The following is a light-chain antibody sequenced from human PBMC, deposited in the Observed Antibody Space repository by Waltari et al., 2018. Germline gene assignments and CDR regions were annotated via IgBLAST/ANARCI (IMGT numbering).Light chain of an antibody. CDR3: QQRSIWPYT. CDR2: DAS. J-gene: IGKJ2*01. CDR1: QTIRTY. V-gene: IGKV3-11*01. Sequence: EIVLTQSPATLSLSPGETATLPCRASQTIRTYLCWYQQKPGQAPRLLLFDASSRATGIPAKFRGTGSGTDFTLTVSDLEPEDFGIYYCQQRSIWPYTFGQGTRLEIK.